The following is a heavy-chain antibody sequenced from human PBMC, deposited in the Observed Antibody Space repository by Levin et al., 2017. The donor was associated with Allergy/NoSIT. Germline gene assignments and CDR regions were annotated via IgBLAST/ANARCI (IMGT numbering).Heavy chain of an antibody. CDR1: GGSIRSAY. Sequence: SPTLSLPCSVSGGSIRSAYWSWIRQPPGKGLEWIGYISYTGTKYNPSLKSRVIISEGTSKNQFSLKLTSVTSADTAVYYCARIGVKAPATFLDYWGQGTLVTVSS. V-gene: IGHV4-59*01. D-gene: IGHD3-3*01. CDR2: ISYTGT. J-gene: IGHJ4*02. CDR3: ARIGVKAPATFLDY.